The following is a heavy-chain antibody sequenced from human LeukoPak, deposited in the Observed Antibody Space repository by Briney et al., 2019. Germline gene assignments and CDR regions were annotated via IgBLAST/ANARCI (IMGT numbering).Heavy chain of an antibody. Sequence: ASVKVSCKAFGYTFISYDINWVRQATGQGLEWMGWMNLNSGDTGYAQKFQGRVTMTGNTSITTAYMELSSLRSEDTAVYYCARGLGSSWDDAFDIWGQGTTVTVSS. D-gene: IGHD6-13*01. CDR2: MNLNSGDT. V-gene: IGHV1-8*01. CDR1: GYTFISYD. CDR3: ARGLGSSWDDAFDI. J-gene: IGHJ3*02.